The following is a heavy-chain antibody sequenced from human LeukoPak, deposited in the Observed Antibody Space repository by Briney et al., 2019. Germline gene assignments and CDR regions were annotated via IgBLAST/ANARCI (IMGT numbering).Heavy chain of an antibody. V-gene: IGHV3-13*01. D-gene: IGHD7-27*01. CDR3: ASLKLGAFDY. J-gene: IGHJ4*02. CDR1: GFPFSNHD. CDR2: IGIAGDT. Sequence: GGSLRLSCAASGFPFSNHDMHWVRQSAGKGLEWVSRIGIAGDTFSLGSVKGRFTVSREKAKSSLYLQMNNLRAEDTAVYYCASLKLGAFDYWGQGTLVTVSS.